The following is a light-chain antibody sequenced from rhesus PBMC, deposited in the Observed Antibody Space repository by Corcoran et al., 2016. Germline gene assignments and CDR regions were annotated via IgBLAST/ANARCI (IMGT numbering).Light chain of an antibody. CDR3: LQHNSYPLT. CDR1: QGISSY. CDR2: DAS. J-gene: IGKJ4*01. V-gene: IGKV1-28*03. Sequence: DIQMTQSPSSLSASVGDSVTITCRASQGISSYLNWFQQKPGKAPKLLICDASSLESGVPSRFSGSGSGTDFTLTISSLQPEDFAGYYCLQHNSYPLTFGGGTKVEIK.